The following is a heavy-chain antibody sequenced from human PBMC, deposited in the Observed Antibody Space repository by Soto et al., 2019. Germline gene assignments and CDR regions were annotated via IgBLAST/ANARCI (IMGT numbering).Heavy chain of an antibody. CDR2: ISCGGGST. D-gene: IGHD6-13*01. CDR1: GFSFSTYA. CDR3: ARGTGSSWYDAFDF. Sequence: EVQLVESGGGLVQPGGSLRLSCAASGFSFSTYALSWVRQAPGRGLEWVSVISCGGGSTDYASSVKGRFTISRDNSKNSLYLQMNSLRAEDTAVYYCARGTGSSWYDAFDFWGQGTLFTVSS. J-gene: IGHJ4*02. V-gene: IGHV3-23*04.